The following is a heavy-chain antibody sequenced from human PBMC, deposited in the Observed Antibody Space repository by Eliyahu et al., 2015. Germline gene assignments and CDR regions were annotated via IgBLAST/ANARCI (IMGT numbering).Heavy chain of an antibody. J-gene: IGHJ6*02. CDR3: AREGDILTGYNPHYYYYYGMDV. CDR2: TRTKANSYTT. V-gene: IGHV3-72*01. D-gene: IGHD3-9*01. Sequence: EVQLVESGGGLVQPGGSLRLSCAASGFTFSDHYMAWVRXXXGKGLEXVGCTRTKANSYTTEYAASVKGRFTISRDDSKNSLYLQMNSLKTEDTAVYYCAREGDILTGYNPHYYYYYGMDVWGQGTTVTVSS. CDR1: GFTFSDHY.